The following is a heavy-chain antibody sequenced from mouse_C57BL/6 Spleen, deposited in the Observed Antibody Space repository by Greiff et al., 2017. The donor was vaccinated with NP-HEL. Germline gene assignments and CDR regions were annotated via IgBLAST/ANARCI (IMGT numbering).Heavy chain of an antibody. CDR1: GYSFTDYN. J-gene: IGHJ4*01. Sequence: VQLKESGPELVKPGASVKISCKASGYSFTDYNMNWVKQSNGKSLEWIGVINPNYGTTSYNQKFKGKATLTVDQSSSTAYMQLNSLTSEDSAVYYCARGLDDGYLYAMDYWGQGTSVTVSS. V-gene: IGHV1-39*01. CDR2: INPNYGTT. D-gene: IGHD2-3*01. CDR3: ARGLDDGYLYAMDY.